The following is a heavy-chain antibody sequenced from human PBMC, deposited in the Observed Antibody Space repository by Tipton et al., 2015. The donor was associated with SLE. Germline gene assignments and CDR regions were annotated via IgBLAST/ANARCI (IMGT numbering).Heavy chain of an antibody. Sequence: QLVQSGDEVRKPGASVKVSCQASGYPFNKFGISWVRQAPGQGLEWVGWTTPYNGDTDSAQKFQGRVTMTTDTTTTTAYLELTGLRSDDTAVYYCARGSFEVVPANKGVWFDPWGQGTLVTVSP. CDR3: ARGSFEVVPANKGVWFDP. D-gene: IGHD2-2*01. CDR2: TTPYNGDT. CDR1: GYPFNKFG. V-gene: IGHV1-18*01. J-gene: IGHJ5*02.